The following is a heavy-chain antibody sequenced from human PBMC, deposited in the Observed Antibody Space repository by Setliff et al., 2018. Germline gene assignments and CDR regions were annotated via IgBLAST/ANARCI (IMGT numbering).Heavy chain of an antibody. D-gene: IGHD2-2*01. CDR2: ISVYSGNT. Sequence: ASVKVSCKTSGYTFSDYGIAWVRQAPGQGLEWMGWISVYSGNTNYAQKLQGRVTMTTDASTSTAYMELRGLTSDDTAVYYCSRLVRYCSRTTCQTASGAELWGQGTLVTVSS. V-gene: IGHV1-18*01. CDR1: GYTFSDYG. J-gene: IGHJ4*02. CDR3: SRLVRYCSRTTCQTASGAEL.